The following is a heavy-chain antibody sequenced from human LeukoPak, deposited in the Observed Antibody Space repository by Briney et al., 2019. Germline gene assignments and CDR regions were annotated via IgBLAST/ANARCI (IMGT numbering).Heavy chain of an antibody. CDR3: ARDSTYYYDSGSSGPHYFDN. CDR1: GFTFSSYA. J-gene: IGHJ4*02. CDR2: ISSGGTDE. V-gene: IGHV3-30*01. Sequence: GGSLRLSCAASGFTFSSYAMHWVRQAPGKGLEWVSLISSGGTDEYYADSVKGRFTISRDNSKNTLYLQLNSLRAEDTAVYYCARDSTYYYDSGSSGPHYFDNWGQGTLVTVSS. D-gene: IGHD3-10*01.